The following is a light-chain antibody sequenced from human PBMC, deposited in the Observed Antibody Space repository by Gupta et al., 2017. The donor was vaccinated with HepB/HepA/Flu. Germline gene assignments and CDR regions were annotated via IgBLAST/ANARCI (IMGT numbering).Light chain of an antibody. V-gene: IGKV1-9*01. Sequence: DIQFTQSPSFLSASVGDRVTITCRASQGIGTYLAWYQQKPGKAPKLLIYAASTLQTGVPSRFSGSGSGTEFTLTISSLQPEDFATYFCQQLNSYPRVTFGQGTRLEIK. J-gene: IGKJ5*01. CDR3: QQLNSYPRVT. CDR1: QGIGTY. CDR2: AAS.